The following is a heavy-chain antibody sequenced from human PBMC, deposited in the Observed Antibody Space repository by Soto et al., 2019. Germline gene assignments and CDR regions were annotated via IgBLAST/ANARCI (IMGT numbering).Heavy chain of an antibody. CDR2: ISYDGSNK. CDR1: GFTFSSYA. D-gene: IGHD2-15*01. J-gene: IGHJ4*02. Sequence: QVQLVESGGGVVQPGRSLRLSCAASGFTFSSYAMHWVRQAPGKGLEWVAVISYDGSNKYYADSVKGRFTISRDNSKNTLYLQMNSLRAEDTAVYYCARAGMDIVVVVAATWCDYWGQGTLVTVSS. V-gene: IGHV3-30-3*01. CDR3: ARAGMDIVVVVAATWCDY.